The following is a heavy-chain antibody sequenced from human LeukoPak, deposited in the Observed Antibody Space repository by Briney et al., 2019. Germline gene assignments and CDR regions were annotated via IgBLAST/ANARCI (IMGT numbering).Heavy chain of an antibody. CDR3: ARVRYCRSTSCYGMDY. Sequence: ASVKVSCKASGYTFTDYYMHWVRQAPGQGLEWMGWINPNSGGTNSAQKFQGWVTMTRDTSISTAYMELSRLTSDDTAVYYCARVRYCRSTSCYGMDYWGQGTLVSVS. J-gene: IGHJ4*02. CDR1: GYTFTDYY. V-gene: IGHV1-2*04. CDR2: INPNSGGT. D-gene: IGHD2-2*01.